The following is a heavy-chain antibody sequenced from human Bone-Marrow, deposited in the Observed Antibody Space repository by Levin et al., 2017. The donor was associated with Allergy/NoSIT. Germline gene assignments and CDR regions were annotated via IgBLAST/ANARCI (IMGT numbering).Heavy chain of an antibody. CDR2: IYYSGST. V-gene: IGHV4-59*01. CDR3: ARDAPPCSGGSCYSCLGDAFDI. D-gene: IGHD2-15*01. CDR1: GGSISSYY. Sequence: SETLSLTCTVSGGSISSYYWSWIRQPPGKGLEWIGYIYYSGSTNYNPSLKSRVTISVDTSKNQFSLKLSSVTAADTAVYYCARDAPPCSGGSCYSCLGDAFDIWGQGTMVTVSS. J-gene: IGHJ3*02.